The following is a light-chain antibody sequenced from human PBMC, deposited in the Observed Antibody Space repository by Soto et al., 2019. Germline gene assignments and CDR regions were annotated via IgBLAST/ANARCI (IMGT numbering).Light chain of an antibody. V-gene: IGLV2-14*01. CDR3: SSYTSSVSRYV. CDR1: SSDIGGYNY. J-gene: IGLJ2*01. CDR2: DVS. Sequence: QSVLTQPASVSGSPGQSITIPCTGTSSDIGGYNYVSWYLQHPGKVPKLLIYDVSNRPSGVSNRFSGSESGNTASLTISGLQAEDEADYYCSSYTSSVSRYVFGGGTQLTVL.